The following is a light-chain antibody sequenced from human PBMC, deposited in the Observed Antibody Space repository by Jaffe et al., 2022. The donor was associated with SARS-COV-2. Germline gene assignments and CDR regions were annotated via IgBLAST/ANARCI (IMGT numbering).Light chain of an antibody. V-gene: IGLV3-25*03. J-gene: IGLJ3*02. CDR2: KDS. CDR3: QSTDSSGASGV. Sequence: SYELTQPLSVSVSPGQTARITCSGDALPKQYAYWYQQRPGQAPVLVIYKDSERSSGIPERFSGSSSGTTVTLTISGVQAEDEADYYCQSTDSSGASGVFGGGTKLTVL. CDR1: ALPKQY.